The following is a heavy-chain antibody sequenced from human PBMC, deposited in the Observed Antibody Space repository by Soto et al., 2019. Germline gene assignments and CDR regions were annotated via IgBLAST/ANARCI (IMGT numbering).Heavy chain of an antibody. J-gene: IGHJ3*02. CDR2: IYHSGSI. Sequence: QVQLQESGPGLVKPSGTLSLTCTVSNASISSRKWWTWVRQTPGKGREWIGEIYHSGSINHNHSRKSRVTMSVDKSNNQFSLKMTSVTAADTAVYYCASKFGELLADAFDIWGQGTVVTVSS. CDR1: NASISSRKW. CDR3: ASKFGELLADAFDI. V-gene: IGHV4-4*02. D-gene: IGHD3-10*01.